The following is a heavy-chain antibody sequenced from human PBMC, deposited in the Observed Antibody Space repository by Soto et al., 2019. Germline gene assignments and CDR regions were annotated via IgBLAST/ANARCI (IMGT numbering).Heavy chain of an antibody. J-gene: IGHJ3*02. CDR3: ARYPGSGGGAFDI. D-gene: IGHD2-15*01. CDR2: IYYSGST. V-gene: IGHV4-30-4*01. CDR1: GGSISSGDYY. Sequence: QVQLQESGPGLVKPSQTLSLTCTVSGGSISSGDYYWSWIRQPPGKGPEWIGYIYYSGSTYYNPSLKSRVTISVDTSKNQFSLKRSSVTAADTAVYYCARYPGSGGGAFDIWGQGTMVTVSS.